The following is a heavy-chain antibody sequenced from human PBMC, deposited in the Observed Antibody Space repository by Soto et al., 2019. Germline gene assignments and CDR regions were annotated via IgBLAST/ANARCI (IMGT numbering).Heavy chain of an antibody. CDR3: ARDLVVVPAAPPPYYYGMDV. D-gene: IGHD2-2*01. Sequence: LRLSCAASGFTFSSYGMHWVRQAPGKGLEWVAVIWYDGSNKYYADSVKGRFTISRDNSKNTLYLQMNSLRAEDTAVYYCARDLVVVPAAPPPYYYGMDVWGQGTTVTVSS. CDR2: IWYDGSNK. V-gene: IGHV3-33*01. J-gene: IGHJ6*02. CDR1: GFTFSSYG.